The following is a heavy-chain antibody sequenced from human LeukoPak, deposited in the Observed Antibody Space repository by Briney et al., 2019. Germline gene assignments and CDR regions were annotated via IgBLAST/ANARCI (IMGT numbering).Heavy chain of an antibody. CDR1: GFTFSSYS. Sequence: GGSLRLSCAASGFTFSSYSMNWVRQAPGKGLEWVSSISSSSSYIYYADSVKGRFTISRDNAKNSLYLQMNSLRAEDTAVYYCARDHHCSSTSCYFYYYYGMDVWGQGTTVTVSS. CDR2: ISSSSSYI. J-gene: IGHJ6*02. D-gene: IGHD2-2*01. CDR3: ARDHHCSSTSCYFYYYYGMDV. V-gene: IGHV3-21*01.